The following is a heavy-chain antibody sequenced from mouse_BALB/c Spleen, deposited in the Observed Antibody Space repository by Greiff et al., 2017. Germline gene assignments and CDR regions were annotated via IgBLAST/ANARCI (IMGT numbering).Heavy chain of an antibody. CDR3: ANGGFDY. CDR2: ILPGSGST. J-gene: IGHJ2*01. V-gene: IGHV1-9*01. CDR1: GYTFSSYW. Sequence: QVQLKQSGAELMKPGASVKISCKATGYTFSSYWIEWVKQRPGHGLEWIGEILPGSGSTNYNEKFKGKATFTADTSSNTAYMQLSSLTSEDSAVYYCANGGFDYWGQGTTLTVSS.